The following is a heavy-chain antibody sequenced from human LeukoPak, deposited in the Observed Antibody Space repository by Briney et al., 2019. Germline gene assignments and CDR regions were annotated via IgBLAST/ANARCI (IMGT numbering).Heavy chain of an antibody. CDR3: ARVRYYDFWSGSTDDAFDI. CDR2: INPNSGGT. J-gene: IGHJ3*02. D-gene: IGHD3-3*01. CDR1: GYTFTGYY. Sequence: ASVKVSRKASGYTFTGYYMHWVRQAPGQGLEWMGSINPNSGGTNYAQKFQGRVTMTRDTSISTAYMELSRLRSDDTAVYYCARVRYYDFWSGSTDDAFDIWGQGTMVTVSS. V-gene: IGHV1-2*02.